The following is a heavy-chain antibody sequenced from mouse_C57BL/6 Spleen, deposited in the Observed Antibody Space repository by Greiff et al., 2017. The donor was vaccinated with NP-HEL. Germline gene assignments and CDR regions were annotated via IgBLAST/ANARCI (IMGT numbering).Heavy chain of an antibody. V-gene: IGHV5-17*01. CDR3: ARPGTNAMDY. CDR2: ISSGSSTI. D-gene: IGHD4-1*01. Sequence: EVKLMESGGGLVKPGGSLKLSCAASGFTFSDYGMHWVRQAPEKGLEWVAYISSGSSTIYYADTVKGRFTISRDNAKNTLFLQMTSLRSEDTAMYYCARPGTNAMDYWGQGTSVTVSS. CDR1: GFTFSDYG. J-gene: IGHJ4*01.